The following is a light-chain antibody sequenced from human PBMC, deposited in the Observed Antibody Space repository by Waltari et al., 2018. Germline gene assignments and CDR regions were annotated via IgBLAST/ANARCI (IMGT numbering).Light chain of an antibody. Sequence: DIVMTQSPDSLAVSLGERATINCKSIQTVLHSSDTKNYVAWYQQKPGQPPKLLIYWSSTRESGVPDRFSGSGSGTDFTLTISSLQAEDVAVYYCHQYSSTPWTFGQGTKVEVK. CDR2: WSS. CDR1: QTVLHSSDTKNY. V-gene: IGKV4-1*01. CDR3: HQYSSTPWT. J-gene: IGKJ1*01.